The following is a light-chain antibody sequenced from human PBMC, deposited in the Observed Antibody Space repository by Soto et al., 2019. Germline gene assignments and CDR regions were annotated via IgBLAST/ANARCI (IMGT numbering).Light chain of an antibody. CDR1: SSNIGAGYD. CDR3: QSYDRSLSGVV. Sequence: QSVLTQPPSVSGAPGQRVTISCTGSSSNIGAGYDVHWYQQLPGTAPKLLIYGNSNRPSGVPDRFSGSKSGTSASLAITGLQAEDEADYYCQSYDRSLSGVVFGGGTKLNV. CDR2: GNS. V-gene: IGLV1-40*01. J-gene: IGLJ2*01.